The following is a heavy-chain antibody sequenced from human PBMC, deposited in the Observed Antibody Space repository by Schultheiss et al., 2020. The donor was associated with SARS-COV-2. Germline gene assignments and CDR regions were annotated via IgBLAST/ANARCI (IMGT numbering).Heavy chain of an antibody. D-gene: IGHD3-3*01. CDR3: ARDRYDFSLDYYYGMDV. CDR1: GFTVNSNY. CDR2: INTDGGHI. Sequence: GGSLRLSCAASGFTVNSNYMNWVRQAPGKGLEWVASINTDGGHIYYADSTKGRFTISRDNAKNTLYLQMNSLRAEDTAVYYCARDRYDFSLDYYYGMDVWGQGTTVTVSS. J-gene: IGHJ6*02. V-gene: IGHV3-21*01.